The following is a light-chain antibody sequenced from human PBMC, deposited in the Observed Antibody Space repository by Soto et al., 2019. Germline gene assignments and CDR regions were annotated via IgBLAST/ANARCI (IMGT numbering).Light chain of an antibody. CDR3: QQYGSSPWT. CDR1: QSVSSNY. CDR2: GAS. Sequence: EIVLTQSPGTLSLSPGERATLSCRASQSVSSNYLAWYQQKPGQAPRLLIYGASSRATGIPDRFSGSGSGTDFTLTISSLEPEDCAVYYCQQYGSSPWTFGQGTKVEIK. V-gene: IGKV3-20*01. J-gene: IGKJ1*01.